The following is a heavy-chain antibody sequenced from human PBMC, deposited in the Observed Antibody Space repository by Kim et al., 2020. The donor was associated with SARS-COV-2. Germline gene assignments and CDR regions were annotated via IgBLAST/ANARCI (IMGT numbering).Heavy chain of an antibody. CDR3: AKGPSELGLITMLVVVITGVACDL. Sequence: GGSLRLSCAASGFTFSSYAMSWVRQAPGKGLEWVSAISGSGGSTYYADSVKGRFTISRDNSKNTLYLQMNSLRAEDTAVYYCAKGPSELGLITMLVVVITGVACDLWGRETMVTVSS. J-gene: IGHJ3*01. CDR2: ISGSGGST. V-gene: IGHV3-23*01. CDR1: GFTFSSYA. D-gene: IGHD3-22*01.